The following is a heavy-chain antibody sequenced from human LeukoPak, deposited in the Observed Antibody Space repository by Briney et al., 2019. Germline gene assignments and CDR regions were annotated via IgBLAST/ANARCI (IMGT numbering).Heavy chain of an antibody. V-gene: IGHV4-39*01. CDR2: INHSGST. J-gene: IGHJ5*02. D-gene: IGHD5-12*01. Sequence: PSETLSLTCTGSGGSISSSSYYWSWIRQPPGKGLEWIGEINHSGSTNYNPSLKSRVTISVDTSKNQFSLKLSSVTAADTAVYYCARHFVRHIVATIAGGRWFDPWGQGTLVTVSS. CDR3: ARHFVRHIVATIAGGRWFDP. CDR1: GGSISSSSYY.